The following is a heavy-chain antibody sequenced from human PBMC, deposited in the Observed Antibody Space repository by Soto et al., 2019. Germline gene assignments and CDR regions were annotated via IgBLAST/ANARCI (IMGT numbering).Heavy chain of an antibody. V-gene: IGHV1-8*01. CDR2: MNPNSGNT. CDR1: GYTFTSYY. Sequence: ASVKVSCKASGYTFTSYYINWVRQATGQGLEWMGWMNPNSGNTGYAQKFQGRVTMTRNTSISTAYMELSSLRSEDTAVYYCARALTIYGVVISFDIWGQGTMVTVSS. D-gene: IGHD3-3*01. J-gene: IGHJ3*02. CDR3: ARALTIYGVVISFDI.